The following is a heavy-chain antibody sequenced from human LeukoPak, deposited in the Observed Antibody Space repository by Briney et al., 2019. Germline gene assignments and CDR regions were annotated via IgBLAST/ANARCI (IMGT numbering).Heavy chain of an antibody. D-gene: IGHD3-10*01. V-gene: IGHV3-7*01. CDR3: ARDRIDSGYGVAFDI. CDR1: GFTFSSYW. CDR2: IKQDGSEK. Sequence: GGXLRLSCAASGFTFSSYWMSWVRQAPGKGLEWVANIKQDGSEKYYVDSMKGRFTISRDNAKNSLYLQMNSLRAEDTAVYYCARDRIDSGYGVAFDIWGQGTMVTVSS. J-gene: IGHJ3*02.